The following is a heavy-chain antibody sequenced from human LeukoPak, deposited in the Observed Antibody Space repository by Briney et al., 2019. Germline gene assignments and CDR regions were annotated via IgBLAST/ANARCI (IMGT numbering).Heavy chain of an antibody. CDR2: IIPIFGTA. CDR1: GGTFSSYA. D-gene: IGHD2-15*01. CDR3: ARGFVVVVAATAGYDAFDI. V-gene: IGHV1-69*06. J-gene: IGHJ3*02. Sequence: GSSVKVSCKASGGTFSSYAISWVRQAPGQGLEWMGGIIPIFGTANYAQKFQGRVTITADKSTSTAYMELSSLRSEDTAVYYCARGFVVVVAATAGYDAFDIWGQGTMVTVSS.